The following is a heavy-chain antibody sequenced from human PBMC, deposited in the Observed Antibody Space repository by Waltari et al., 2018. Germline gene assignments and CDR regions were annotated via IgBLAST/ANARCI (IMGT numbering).Heavy chain of an antibody. D-gene: IGHD3-22*01. J-gene: IGHJ4*02. CDR2: ISWNSGSI. CDR1: VLTFDDSA. Sequence: EVQLLESGVGLVQTGRSLRLSCAAFVLTFDDSAMHWVRQPPGKGRGLVSGISWNSGSIGYADSVKGRFTISRDNAKNSLYLQMNSLRAEDTALHYCAKAPDSSGLGLFDYWGQGTLVTVSS. V-gene: IGHV3-9*01. CDR3: AKAPDSSGLGLFDY.